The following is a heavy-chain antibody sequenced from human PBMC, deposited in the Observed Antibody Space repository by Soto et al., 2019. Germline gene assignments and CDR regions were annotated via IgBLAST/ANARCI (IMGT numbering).Heavy chain of an antibody. CDR3: ARVRETGDYYGMDV. CDR1: GGSISSYY. CDR2: IYTSGST. Sequence: SETLSLTCTVPGGSISSYYWSWIRQPAGKGLEWIGRIYTSGSTNYNPSLKSRVTMSVDTSKNQFSLKLSSVTAADTAVYYCARVRETGDYYGMDVWGQGTTVTVSS. V-gene: IGHV4-4*07. D-gene: IGHD3-10*01. J-gene: IGHJ6*02.